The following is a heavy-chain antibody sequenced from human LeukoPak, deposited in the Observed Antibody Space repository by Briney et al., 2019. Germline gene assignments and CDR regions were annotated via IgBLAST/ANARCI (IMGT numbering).Heavy chain of an antibody. Sequence: GASVKVSCKASGYTFTSYDINWVRQSTGQGLEWMGGIIPIFGTANYAQKFQGRVTITTDESTSTAYMELSSLRSEDTAVYYCARGFLEWYLFDYWGQGTLVTVSS. CDR3: ARGFLEWYLFDY. CDR1: GYTFTSYD. V-gene: IGHV1-69*05. CDR2: IIPIFGTA. J-gene: IGHJ4*02. D-gene: IGHD3-3*01.